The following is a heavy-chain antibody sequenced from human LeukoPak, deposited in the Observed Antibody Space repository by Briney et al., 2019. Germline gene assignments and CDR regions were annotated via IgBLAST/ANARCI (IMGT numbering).Heavy chain of an antibody. CDR1: GYTFTSYG. D-gene: IGHD3-22*01. CDR3: AREGDSSGYRDGYFDY. J-gene: IGHJ4*02. V-gene: IGHV1-69*13. Sequence: GASVKVSCKASGYTFTSYGISWVRQAPGQGLEWMGGIIPIFGTANYAQKFQGRVTITADESTSTAYMELSSLRSEDTAVYYCAREGDSSGYRDGYFDYWGQGTLVTVSS. CDR2: IIPIFGTA.